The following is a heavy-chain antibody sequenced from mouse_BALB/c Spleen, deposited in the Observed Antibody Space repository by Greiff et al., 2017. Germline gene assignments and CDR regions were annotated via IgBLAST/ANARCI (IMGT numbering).Heavy chain of an antibody. Sequence: EVKLVESGGGLVQPGGSLKLSCAASGFTFSSYGMSWVRQTPDKRLELVATINSNGGSTYYPDSVKGRFTISRDNAKNTLYLQMSSLKSEDTAMYYCARYDGYYVYYFDYWGQGTTLTVSS. CDR2: INSNGGST. J-gene: IGHJ2*01. V-gene: IGHV5-6-3*01. D-gene: IGHD2-3*01. CDR3: ARYDGYYVYYFDY. CDR1: GFTFSSYG.